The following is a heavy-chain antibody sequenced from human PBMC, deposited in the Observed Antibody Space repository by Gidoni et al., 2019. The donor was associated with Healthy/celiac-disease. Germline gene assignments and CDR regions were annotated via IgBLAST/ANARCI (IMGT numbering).Heavy chain of an antibody. V-gene: IGHV1-2*02. CDR2: INPNSGGT. CDR3: ARDSSRIAAAKYYFDY. CDR1: GYTFTGYD. D-gene: IGHD6-13*01. Sequence: QVQLVQSGAEVKKPGASVKVSCKASGYTFTGYDMHWVRQAPGQGLEWMGWINPNSGGTNYAQKFQGRVTMTRDTSISTAYMELSRLRSDDTAVYYCARDSSRIAAAKYYFDYWGQGTLVTVSS. J-gene: IGHJ4*02.